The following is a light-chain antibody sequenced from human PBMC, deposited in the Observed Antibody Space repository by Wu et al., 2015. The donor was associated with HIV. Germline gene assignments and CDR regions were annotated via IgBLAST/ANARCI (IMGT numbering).Light chain of an antibody. V-gene: IGKV1-39*01. Sequence: DIQMTQSPSSLSASVGDRITITCRASQSMSQYLNWYQQKPGKAPKLLIYNTSTLQSGVPSRFSGGGSGTDFTLTISSLQAEDFATYYCQQSHSTPFTFGPGTKVDIK. CDR1: QSMSQY. CDR2: NTS. J-gene: IGKJ3*01. CDR3: QQSHSTPFT.